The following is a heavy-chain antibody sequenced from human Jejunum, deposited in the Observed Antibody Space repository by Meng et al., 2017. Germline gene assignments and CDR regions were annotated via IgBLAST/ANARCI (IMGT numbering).Heavy chain of an antibody. CDR1: GFTVSSNY. D-gene: IGHD3-16*01. J-gene: IGHJ3*02. CDR2: IYNGGST. V-gene: IGHV3-53*05. Sequence: GESLKISCAASGFTVSSNYMSWVRQAPGKGLEWVSVIYNGGSTYYAASVKGRFTISRDNSKNTLYLQMNSLRVEDTAVYYCARDAGAYLRAFDIWGQGTLVTASS. CDR3: ARDAGAYLRAFDI.